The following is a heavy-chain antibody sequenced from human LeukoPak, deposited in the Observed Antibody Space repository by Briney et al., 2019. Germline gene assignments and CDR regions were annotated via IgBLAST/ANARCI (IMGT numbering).Heavy chain of an antibody. CDR1: GFTFSGYY. CDR2: IRSKAYGVTT. V-gene: IGHV3-49*04. CDR3: SRADYYGSGSPISLDV. D-gene: IGHD3-10*01. Sequence: PGRSLRLSCAASGFTFSGYYMSWVRQAPGKVLEWVGFIRSKAYGVTTEHAASVKGRFTISRDDSKSIAYLQMNSLKTEDTAVYYCSRADYYGSGSPISLDVWGKGTTVTVSS. J-gene: IGHJ6*04.